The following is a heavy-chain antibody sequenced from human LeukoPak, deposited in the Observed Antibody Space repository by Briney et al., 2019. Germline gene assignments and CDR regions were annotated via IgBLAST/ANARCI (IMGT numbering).Heavy chain of an antibody. CDR2: INHSGST. V-gene: IGHV4-34*01. CDR3: ARDQWLRIRGSYYYYGMDV. Sequence: SETLSLTCAVYGGSFSGYYWSWIRQPPGKGLEWIGEINHSGSTNYNPSLKSRVTISVDTSKNQFSLKLSSVTAADTAVYYCARDQWLRIRGSYYYYGMDVWGQGTTVTVSS. CDR1: GGSFSGYY. J-gene: IGHJ6*02. D-gene: IGHD5-12*01.